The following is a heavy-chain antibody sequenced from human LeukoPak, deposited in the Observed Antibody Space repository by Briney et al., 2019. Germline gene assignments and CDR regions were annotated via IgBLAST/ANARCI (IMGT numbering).Heavy chain of an antibody. Sequence: GGSLRLSCAASGFTFSSYAMSWVRQAPGKGLEWVSAISGSGGSTYYADSVKGRFTISRDNSKNTLYLQMNSLRAEDTAVYYCAKAVGNFYDSSGYFLFDYWGQGTLVTVSS. CDR1: GFTFSSYA. D-gene: IGHD3-22*01. J-gene: IGHJ4*02. CDR2: ISGSGGST. V-gene: IGHV3-23*01. CDR3: AKAVGNFYDSSGYFLFDY.